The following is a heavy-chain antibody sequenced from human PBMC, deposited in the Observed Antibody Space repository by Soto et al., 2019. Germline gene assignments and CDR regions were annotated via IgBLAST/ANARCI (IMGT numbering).Heavy chain of an antibody. CDR3: ARDQGYSSGWLPY. Sequence: PGGSLRLSCAASGFTFSSYAMHWVRQAPGKGLEWVAVISYDGSNKYYADSVKGRFTISRDNSKNTLYLQMNSLRAEDTAVYYCARDQGYSSGWLPYWGQGTLVTVSS. D-gene: IGHD6-19*01. CDR2: ISYDGSNK. CDR1: GFTFSSYA. J-gene: IGHJ4*02. V-gene: IGHV3-30-3*01.